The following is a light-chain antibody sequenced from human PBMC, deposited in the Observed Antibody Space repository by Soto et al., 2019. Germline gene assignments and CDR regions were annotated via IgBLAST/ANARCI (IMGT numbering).Light chain of an antibody. CDR2: DVS. CDR3: CSYAEHYIYV. J-gene: IGLJ1*01. V-gene: IGLV2-11*01. CDR1: SSDVGGYNY. Sequence: QSALTQPRSVSGSPGQSVTISCTGTSSDVGGYNYVSWYQQHPGKAPKLMISDVSKRPSGVPDRFSGSKSGNTASLTISGLQAEDEADYYCCSYAEHYIYVFGTGTKLTVL.